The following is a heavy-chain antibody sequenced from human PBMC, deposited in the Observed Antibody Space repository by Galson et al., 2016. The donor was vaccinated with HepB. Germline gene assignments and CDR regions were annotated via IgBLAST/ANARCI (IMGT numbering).Heavy chain of an antibody. Sequence: TLSLTCAVSRISITTDGYAWTWIRQAPGKGLEWIGYIFYGGNTYYKTSLKSRVTISLDTPKNHFSLKLTYVTAADTALYYCARFVRCYERYYFDSWGQGTLVSVSS. V-gene: IGHV4-30-2*01. D-gene: IGHD2-15*01. CDR2: IFYGGNT. J-gene: IGHJ4*02. CDR1: RISITTDGYA. CDR3: ARFVRCYERYYFDS.